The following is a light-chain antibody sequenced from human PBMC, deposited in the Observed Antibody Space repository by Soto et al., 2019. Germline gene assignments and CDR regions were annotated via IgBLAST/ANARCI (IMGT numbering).Light chain of an antibody. V-gene: IGKV1-5*01. CDR3: QQYKSYSAHGLT. Sequence: DIQMAQSPSALFASIGDRVSVTCRASQPIFTSLAWYQQKPGKAPKLLIYDASVLQTGVPSRFSGFSSGTDFTLTISGLQPDDFATYFCQQYKSYSAHGLTFGGGTKVDI. CDR2: DAS. J-gene: IGKJ4*01. CDR1: QPIFTS.